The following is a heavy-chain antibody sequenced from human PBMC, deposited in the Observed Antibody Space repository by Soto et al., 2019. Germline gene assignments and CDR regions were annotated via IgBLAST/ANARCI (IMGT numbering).Heavy chain of an antibody. V-gene: IGHV3-23*01. CDR1: GFAFSSYA. CDR2: ISGSGDYA. CDR3: AKESTKSAAIYYYFYGMDV. Sequence: GGSLRLSCAASGFAFSSYAMSWVRQAPGKGLEWVSGISGSGDYAEYADSVKGRLTISRDSSRNTLSLQMNSLRAEDTAVYYCAKESTKSAAIYYYFYGMDVWGQGTTVTVSS. D-gene: IGHD2-2*01. J-gene: IGHJ6*02.